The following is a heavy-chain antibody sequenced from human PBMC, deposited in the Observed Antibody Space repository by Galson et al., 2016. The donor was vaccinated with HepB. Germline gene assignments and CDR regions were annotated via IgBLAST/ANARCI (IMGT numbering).Heavy chain of an antibody. V-gene: IGHV3-23*01. Sequence: SLRLSCAASGFTFNNYAMSWVRQAPGKGLEWVSTISGPGDTTSYADSVKGRFTISRDNSENNLYLQMNSLRGEDTAIYYCARGRHWSAFDIWGQGTRVTVSS. D-gene: IGHD3-3*02. CDR1: GFTFNNYA. J-gene: IGHJ3*02. CDR2: ISGPGDTT. CDR3: ARGRHWSAFDI.